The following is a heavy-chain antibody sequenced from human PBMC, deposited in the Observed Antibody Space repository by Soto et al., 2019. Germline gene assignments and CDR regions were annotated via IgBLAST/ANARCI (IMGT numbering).Heavy chain of an antibody. Sequence: LCWRRNKKRQGLAWMGGIIPIFGTANYAQKFQGRVTINADESTSTAYMELSSLRSEDTAVYYCVRRHVSATGIAWFAPWGQGTLV. CDR3: VRRHVSATGIAWFAP. J-gene: IGHJ5*02. V-gene: IGHV1-69*01. CDR2: IIPIFGTA. D-gene: IGHD6-13*01.